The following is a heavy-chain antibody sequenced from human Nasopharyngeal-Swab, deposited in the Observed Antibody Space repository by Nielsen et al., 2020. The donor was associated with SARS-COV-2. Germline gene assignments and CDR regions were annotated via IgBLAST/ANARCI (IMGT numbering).Heavy chain of an antibody. Sequence: GESLKISCTASGFTFSAYWMYWVRQAPGKGLVWVSRINSDGSNTAYADSVKGRFSISRDNAKNTVYLQMNSLRVEDTAVYYCVVAYYVWGISRGMDVWGQGTTVTVSS. CDR2: INSDGSNT. D-gene: IGHD3-16*01. CDR3: VVAYYVWGISRGMDV. V-gene: IGHV3-74*01. J-gene: IGHJ6*02. CDR1: GFTFSAYW.